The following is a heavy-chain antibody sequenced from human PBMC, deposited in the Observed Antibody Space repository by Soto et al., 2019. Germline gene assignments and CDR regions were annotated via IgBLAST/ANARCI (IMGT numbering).Heavy chain of an antibody. J-gene: IGHJ4*02. CDR1: GGSISSYY. CDR2: IYYSGST. V-gene: IGHV4-59*01. Sequence: ETLSINFTVSGGSISSYYWCWIRQPPGKGLEWIGYIYYSGSTNYNPSLKSRVTISVDTSKNQFSLKLSSVTAADTAVYYCAREGFEVYYFDYWGQGTLVTVSS. CDR3: AREGFEVYYFDY.